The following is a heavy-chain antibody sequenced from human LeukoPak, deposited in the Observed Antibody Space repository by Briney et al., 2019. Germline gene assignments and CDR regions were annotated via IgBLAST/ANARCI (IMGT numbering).Heavy chain of an antibody. J-gene: IGHJ4*02. V-gene: IGHV4-59*08. CDR3: ARLRDYGSGTFYNDY. Sequence: SETLSLTCSVSGDSLSNYYWTWMRHPPEKGREWVGYIYYTGSPNYNPSLKSRVTISVETSKNQISLKLSSVTAADTAAYYCARLRDYGSGTFYNDYWGQGTLVTVSS. CDR1: GDSLSNYY. D-gene: IGHD3-10*01. CDR2: IYYTGSP.